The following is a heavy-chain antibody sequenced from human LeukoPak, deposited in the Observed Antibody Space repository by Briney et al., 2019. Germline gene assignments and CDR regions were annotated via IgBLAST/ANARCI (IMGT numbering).Heavy chain of an antibody. Sequence: PSETLSLTCTLSGDSISSYYCSWIRQPAGKGLEWIGRIYPSGSTNYNPSLKSRVTMSVDTSKNHFSLTLTSVTAADTAIYYCAREDSYGSYYFDSWGRGTLVTVSS. V-gene: IGHV4-4*07. CDR3: AREDSYGSYYFDS. J-gene: IGHJ4*02. CDR2: IYPSGST. CDR1: GDSISSYY. D-gene: IGHD5-18*01.